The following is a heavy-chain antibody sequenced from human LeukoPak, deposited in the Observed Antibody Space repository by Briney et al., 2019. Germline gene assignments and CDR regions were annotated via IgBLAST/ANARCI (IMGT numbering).Heavy chain of an antibody. J-gene: IGHJ5*02. CDR3: AGSPEMIFGPRNWFDP. D-gene: IGHD3/OR15-3a*01. CDR2: IIPIFGTA. CDR1: GGTFSSYA. V-gene: IGHV1-69*13. Sequence: SVKVSCKASGGTFSSYAISWVRQAPGQGLEWMGGIIPIFGTANYAQKFQGRVTITADESTSTAYMELSSLRSEDTAVYYCAGSPEMIFGPRNWFDPWGQGTLVTVSS.